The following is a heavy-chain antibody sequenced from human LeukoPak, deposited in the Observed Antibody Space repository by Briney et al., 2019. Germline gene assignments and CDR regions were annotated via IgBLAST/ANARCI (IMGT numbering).Heavy chain of an antibody. J-gene: IGHJ5*02. CDR2: TYYRSKWYN. CDR1: GDSVSSNSAA. V-gene: IGHV6-1*01. Sequence: QTLSLTCAISGDSVSSNSAAWNWIRQSPSRGLEWLGRTYYRSKWYNDYAVSVKSRITINPDTSKNQFSLQLNSVTPEDTAVYYCARDRSYSSGWYESFLNWFDPWGQGTLVTVSS. D-gene: IGHD6-19*01. CDR3: ARDRSYSSGWYESFLNWFDP.